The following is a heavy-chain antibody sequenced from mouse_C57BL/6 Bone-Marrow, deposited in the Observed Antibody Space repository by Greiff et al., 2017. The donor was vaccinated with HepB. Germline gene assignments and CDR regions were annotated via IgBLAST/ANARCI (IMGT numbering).Heavy chain of an antibody. D-gene: IGHD1-1*01. CDR3: ADIRLGYAMDY. CDR1: GYTFTSYW. CDR2: IHPNSGST. J-gene: IGHJ4*01. V-gene: IGHV1-64*01. Sequence: QVQLQHPGAELVKPGASVKLSCKASGYTFTSYWMHWVKQRPGQGLEWIGMIHPNSGSTNYNEKFKSKATLTVDKSSSTAYMQLSSLTSEDSAVYYCADIRLGYAMDYWGQGTSVTVSS.